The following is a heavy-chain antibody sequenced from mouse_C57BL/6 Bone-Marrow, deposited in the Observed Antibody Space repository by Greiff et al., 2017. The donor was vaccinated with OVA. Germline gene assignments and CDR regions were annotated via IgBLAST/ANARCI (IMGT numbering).Heavy chain of an antibody. V-gene: IGHV1-69*01. CDR2: IDPSDSYT. D-gene: IGHD1-1*01. CDR1: GYTFTSYW. Sequence: QVQLQQSGAELVMPGASVKLSCKASGYTFTSYWMHWVKQRPGQGLEWIGEIDPSDSYTNYNQKFKGKSTLTVDKSSSTAYMQLSSLTSEDSAVYYCAREGSCSMDYWGQGTSVTVSS. CDR3: AREGSCSMDY. J-gene: IGHJ4*01.